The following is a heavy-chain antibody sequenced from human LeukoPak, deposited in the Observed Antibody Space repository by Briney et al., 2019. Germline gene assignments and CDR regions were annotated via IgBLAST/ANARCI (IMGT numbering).Heavy chain of an antibody. J-gene: IGHJ4*02. V-gene: IGHV4-34*01. CDR2: INHSGST. D-gene: IGHD3-22*01. CDR3: ARGFYYDSSGYQFDY. CDR1: GGSFSGYC. Sequence: SETLSLTCAVYGGSFSGYCWSWIRQPPGKGLEWIGEINHSGSTNYNPSLKSRVTISVDTSKNQFSLKLSSVTAADTAVYYCARGFYYDSSGYQFDYWGQGTQVTVSS.